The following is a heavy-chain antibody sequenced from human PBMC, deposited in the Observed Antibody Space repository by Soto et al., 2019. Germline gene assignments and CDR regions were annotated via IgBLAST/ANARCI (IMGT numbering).Heavy chain of an antibody. CDR1: GYTFTRYG. CDR2: ISAYNGNT. Sequence: SVKVCCRASGYTFTRYGISLFRQAPGQGLEWMGWISAYNGNTNYAQKLQGRVTMTTDTSTSTAYMELRSLRSDDTAVYYCERFYVDTAMVSPFDYWGQGTLVTGSS. V-gene: IGHV1-18*01. D-gene: IGHD5-18*01. J-gene: IGHJ4*02. CDR3: ERFYVDTAMVSPFDY.